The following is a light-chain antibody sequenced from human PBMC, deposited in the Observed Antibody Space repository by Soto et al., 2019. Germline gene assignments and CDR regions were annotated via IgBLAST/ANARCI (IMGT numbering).Light chain of an antibody. CDR2: GDN. CDR3: AAWDGSLNNVL. J-gene: IGLJ2*01. V-gene: IGLV1-44*01. Sequence: QSVLTQPPSASGTPGQRVTISCSGGGSSIGTNTVNWYRQLPGTAPKLVLFGDNQRPSGVPDRFSGSKSGTSASLAISGLQSEDEADYYCAAWDGSLNNVLFGGGTKLTVL. CDR1: GSSIGTNT.